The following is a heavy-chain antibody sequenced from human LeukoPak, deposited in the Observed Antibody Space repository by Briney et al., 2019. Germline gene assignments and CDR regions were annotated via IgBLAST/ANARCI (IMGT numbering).Heavy chain of an antibody. J-gene: IGHJ4*02. Sequence: PSETQSLTCAVYGGSFSGYYWSWIRQPPGKGLEWIGEINHSGSTNYNPSLKSRVTISVDTSKNQFSLKLSSVTAADTAVYYCARLGLGTRHYFDYWGQGTLVTVSS. CDR3: ARLGLGTRHYFDY. V-gene: IGHV4-34*01. CDR1: GGSFSGYY. CDR2: INHSGST. D-gene: IGHD7-27*01.